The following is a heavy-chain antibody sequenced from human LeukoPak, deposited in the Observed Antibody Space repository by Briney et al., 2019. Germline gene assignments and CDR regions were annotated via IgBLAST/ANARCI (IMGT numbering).Heavy chain of an antibody. CDR3: ARVPPYPMGFLDY. Sequence: ASVKVSCKASGYIFSDYYLYWVRQAPGQGPEWMGTINPSGDFTIYAQKFQGRVTMTRDLSTSTVYMELNSLASEDTAVYYCARVPPYPMGFLDYWGQGTLVTVSS. CDR1: GYIFSDYY. J-gene: IGHJ4*02. CDR2: INPSGDFT. V-gene: IGHV1-46*01.